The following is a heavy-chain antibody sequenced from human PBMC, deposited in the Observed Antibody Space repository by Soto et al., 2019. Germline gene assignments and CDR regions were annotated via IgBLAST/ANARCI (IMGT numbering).Heavy chain of an antibody. CDR1: GGTFSSYA. CDR2: IIPIFGTA. J-gene: IGHJ5*02. Sequence: QVQLVQSGAEVKKPGSSVKVSCKASGGTFSSYAISWVRQAPGQGLEWMGGIIPIFGTANYAQKFEGRVTITAAESTSTGYMELGSLRSDDTAVSYCAREAEIVYKGWFDPCGQGTLVTVSS. CDR3: AREAEIVYKGWFDP. D-gene: IGHD2-15*01. V-gene: IGHV1-69*12.